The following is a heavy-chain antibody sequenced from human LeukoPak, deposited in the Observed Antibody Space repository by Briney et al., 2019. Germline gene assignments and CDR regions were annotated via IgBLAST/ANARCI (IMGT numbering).Heavy chain of an antibody. V-gene: IGHV4-34*01. J-gene: IGHJ4*02. D-gene: IGHD4-11*01. CDR3: TSGGVTTDY. CDR1: GGSFSGYY. Sequence: SETLSLTCAVYGGSFSGYYWSWIRQPPGKGLEWIGEINHSGSTNYNPSLKIRVTISVDTSKNQFSLKLSSVTAADTAVYYCTSGGVTTDYWGQGTLVTVSS. CDR2: INHSGST.